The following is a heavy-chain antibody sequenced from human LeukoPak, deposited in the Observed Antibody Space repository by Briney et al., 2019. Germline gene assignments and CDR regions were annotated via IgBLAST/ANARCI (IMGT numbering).Heavy chain of an antibody. CDR2: ISAYNGNT. D-gene: IGHD2-2*01. J-gene: IGHJ6*02. CDR3: ARDLYCSSTSCITYYYYYGMDV. CDR1: GYTFTSYG. V-gene: IGHV1-18*01. Sequence: GASVKVSCKASGYTFTSYGISWVRQAPGQGLEWMGWISAYNGNTNYAQKLQGRVTMTTDTSTSTAYMELRSLRSDDTAVYYCARDLYCSSTSCITYYYYYGMDVWGQGTTVTVSS.